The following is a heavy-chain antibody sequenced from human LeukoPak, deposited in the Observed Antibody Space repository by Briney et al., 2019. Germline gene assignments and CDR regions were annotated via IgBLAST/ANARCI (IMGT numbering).Heavy chain of an antibody. D-gene: IGHD3-22*01. CDR2: INPNSGGT. CDR3: ARVPTTSYYYDRIGNFDY. CDR1: GYTFTVYY. Sequence: GASVSHSCKASGYTFTVYYMHWVRQAPGQGLGWVGWINPNSGGTNYAQKFQGRVTMTRDTSISTAYMELSRLRSDDTAVYYCARVPTTSYYYDRIGNFDYWGQGTLVTVSS. J-gene: IGHJ4*02. V-gene: IGHV1-2*02.